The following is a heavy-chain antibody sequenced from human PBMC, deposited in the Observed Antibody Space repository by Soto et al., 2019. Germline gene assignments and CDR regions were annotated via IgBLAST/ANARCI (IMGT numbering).Heavy chain of an antibody. CDR3: ARDGAGWELPGQGYFDY. CDR2: ISAYNGNT. D-gene: IGHD1-26*01. V-gene: IGHV1-18*01. CDR1: GYTFTSYG. Sequence: QVPLVQSGAEVKKPGASVKVSCKASGYTFTSYGISWVRQAPGQGLEWMGWISAYNGNTNYAQKLQGRVTMTTDTSKGTGYMELGRLRSDGTAGYYCARDGAGWELPGQGYFDYWGQGTLVTVSS. J-gene: IGHJ4*02.